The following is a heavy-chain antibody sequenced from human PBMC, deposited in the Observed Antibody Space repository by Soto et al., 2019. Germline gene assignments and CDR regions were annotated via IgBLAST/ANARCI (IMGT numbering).Heavy chain of an antibody. CDR1: GFTFSSYW. Sequence: GGSLRLSCAASGFTFSSYWMDWVRQAPGKGLEWVANINQDGSEMHYVASVRGRFTISRDNAKGSLYLQMSSLTAEDSALYYCSPSLDYWGQGALVTVSS. J-gene: IGHJ4*02. V-gene: IGHV3-7*01. CDR2: INQDGSEM. CDR3: SPSLDY.